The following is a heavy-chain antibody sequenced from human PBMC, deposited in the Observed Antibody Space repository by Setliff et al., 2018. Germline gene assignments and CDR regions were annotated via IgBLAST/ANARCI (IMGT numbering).Heavy chain of an antibody. J-gene: IGHJ3*02. CDR2: IKQDGSEK. CDR3: ARIRRAFDI. D-gene: IGHD3-10*01. V-gene: IGHV3-7*01. Sequence: GGSLRLSCAAPELIFSHTWMSWVRQAPGKGLEWVANIKQDGSEKYYVDSVKGRFTISRDNAKNSLYLQMNSLRAEDTAVYYCARIRRAFDIWGQGTMVTVSS. CDR1: ELIFSHTW.